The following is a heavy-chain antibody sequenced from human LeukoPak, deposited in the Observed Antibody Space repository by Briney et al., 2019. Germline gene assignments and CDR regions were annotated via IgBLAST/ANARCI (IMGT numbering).Heavy chain of an antibody. CDR1: GFTFSSYA. CDR3: ASEVATTLDY. V-gene: IGHV3-30*04. D-gene: IGHD5-12*01. CDR2: ISYDGSNK. J-gene: IGHJ4*02. Sequence: PGGSLRLSCAASGFTFSSYAMHWVRQAPGKGLEWVAVISYDGSNKYYADSVKGRFTISRDNSKNTLYLQMNSLRAEDTAVYYCASEVATTLDYWGQGTLVTVSS.